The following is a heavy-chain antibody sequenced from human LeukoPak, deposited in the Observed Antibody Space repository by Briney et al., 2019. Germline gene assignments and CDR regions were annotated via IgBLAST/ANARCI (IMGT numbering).Heavy chain of an antibody. D-gene: IGHD6-13*01. CDR1: GGSISSYY. CDR2: IYYSGTT. CDR3: ARGVYIAAAQYGY. J-gene: IGHJ4*02. V-gene: IGHV4-59*01. Sequence: PSETLSLTCTVSGGSISSYYWSWIRQPPGKGLEWIGYIYYSGTTNYNPSIKSRVTISVDTSKNQSSLKLSSVTAADTAVYYCARGVYIAAAQYGYWGQGTLVTVSS.